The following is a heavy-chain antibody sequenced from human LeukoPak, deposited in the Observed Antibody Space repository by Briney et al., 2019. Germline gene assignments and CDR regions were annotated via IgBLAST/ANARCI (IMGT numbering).Heavy chain of an antibody. D-gene: IGHD3-22*01. J-gene: IGHJ4*02. CDR2: LSGSGGST. V-gene: IGHV3-23*01. CDR1: GFTLGSYA. Sequence: GGSLRLSCAAAGFTLGSYAMSWVRQAPGEWLNWLSALSGSGGSTYYADSVKGRFTISRDNYKNTLYLQVNSLRAEHTAVYYCAKASLYDNSGYQYYFDYWGQGTLVTVSS. CDR3: AKASLYDNSGYQYYFDY.